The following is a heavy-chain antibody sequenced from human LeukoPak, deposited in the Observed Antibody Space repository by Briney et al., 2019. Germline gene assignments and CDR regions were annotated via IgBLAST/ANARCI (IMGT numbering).Heavy chain of an antibody. Sequence: SQTLSLTCTVSGDSISSGGYYWNWVRQHPGKGLEWIGYIYYSGSSYYTPSFQSRVTMSVDMSKNQFSLKLSSVTAADTAVYYCARASYEYGDYYFDYWGQGTLVTVSS. CDR3: ARASYEYGDYYFDY. V-gene: IGHV4-31*03. CDR1: GDSISSGGYY. J-gene: IGHJ4*02. D-gene: IGHD4-17*01. CDR2: IYYSGSS.